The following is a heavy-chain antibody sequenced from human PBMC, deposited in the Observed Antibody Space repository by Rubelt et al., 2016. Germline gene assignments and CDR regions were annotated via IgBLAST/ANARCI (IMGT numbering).Heavy chain of an antibody. CDR3: ARGRNWNLNWFDP. Sequence: QVQLVQSGAEVKKPGASVKVSCKVSGYTLTELSMHWVRQAPGQGLEWMGIINPSGGSTSYAQKFQGRVTMTRDTSTSTVYMELSSLRSEDTAVYYCARGRNWNLNWFDPWGQGTLVTVSS. J-gene: IGHJ5*02. CDR1: GYTLTELS. V-gene: IGHV1-46*01. CDR2: INPSGGST. D-gene: IGHD1-1*01.